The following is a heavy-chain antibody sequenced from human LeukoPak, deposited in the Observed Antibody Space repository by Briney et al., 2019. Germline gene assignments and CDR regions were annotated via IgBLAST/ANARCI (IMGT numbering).Heavy chain of an antibody. J-gene: IGHJ4*02. D-gene: IGHD6-13*01. CDR3: VLAAAGPNFDY. V-gene: IGHV3-30*03. Sequence: GGSLRLSCAASGFTFSSYGMHGVRQAPGKGLEWVAVISYDGSNKYYADSVKGRFTISRDNSKNTLYLQMNSLRAEDTAVYYCVLAAAGPNFDYWGQGTLVTVSS. CDR1: GFTFSSYG. CDR2: ISYDGSNK.